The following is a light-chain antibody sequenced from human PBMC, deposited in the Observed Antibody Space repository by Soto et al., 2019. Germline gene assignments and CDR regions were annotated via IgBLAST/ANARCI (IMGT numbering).Light chain of an antibody. J-gene: IGKJ4*01. CDR3: QQRSKWPLT. CDR1: QSIDNY. Sequence: EIVLIQSPATLSLSPGERDTLSCRASQSIDNYLGWYQQKPGQAPRLLIYDASNRVVGIPPRFSGSGSGTDFTLTISSLEPEDFAVYYCQQRSKWPLTFGGGTKVEIK. CDR2: DAS. V-gene: IGKV3-11*01.